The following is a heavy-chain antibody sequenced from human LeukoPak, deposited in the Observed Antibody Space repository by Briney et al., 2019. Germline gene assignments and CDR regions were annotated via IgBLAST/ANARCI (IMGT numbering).Heavy chain of an antibody. Sequence: ASVKVSCKASGYTFTSYDINWVRQATGQGLEWMGWTNPNSGNTGYAQKFQGRVTMTRNTSISTAYMELSSLRSEDTAVYYCARGTDYDSKSGYWGQGTLVTVSS. CDR2: TNPNSGNT. CDR1: GYTFTSYD. CDR3: ARGTDYDSKSGY. J-gene: IGHJ4*02. D-gene: IGHD3-22*01. V-gene: IGHV1-8*01.